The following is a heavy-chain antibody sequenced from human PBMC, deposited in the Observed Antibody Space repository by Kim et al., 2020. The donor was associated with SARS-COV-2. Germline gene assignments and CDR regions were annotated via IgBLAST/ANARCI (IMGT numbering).Heavy chain of an antibody. CDR1: GYTFTSYA. D-gene: IGHD4-17*01. V-gene: IGHV1-3*01. J-gene: IGHJ4*02. Sequence: ASVKVSCKASGYTFTSYAMHWVRQAPGQRLEWMGWINAGNGNTKYSQKFQGRVTITRDTSASTAYMELSSLRSEDTAVYYCARDYGDYLPSPTRLNFDYWGQGTLVTVSS. CDR2: INAGNGNT. CDR3: ARDYGDYLPSPTRLNFDY.